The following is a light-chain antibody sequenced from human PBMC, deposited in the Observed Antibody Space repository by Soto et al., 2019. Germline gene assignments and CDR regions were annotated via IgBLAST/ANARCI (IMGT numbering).Light chain of an antibody. CDR2: GAS. CDR1: QSVSSY. Sequence: EIVLTQSPGTLSLSPGERASLSCRASQSVSSYLAWYQQKPGQAPRLLIYGASSRATGVADRFSGSGSGTDFTLTISRLEPEDFAVYYCKQYVTATRTFGQGTKVDIK. J-gene: IGKJ1*01. CDR3: KQYVTATRT. V-gene: IGKV3-20*01.